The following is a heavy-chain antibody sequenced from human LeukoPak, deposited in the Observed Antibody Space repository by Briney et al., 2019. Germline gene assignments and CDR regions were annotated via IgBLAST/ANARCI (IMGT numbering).Heavy chain of an antibody. V-gene: IGHV3-23*01. CDR3: ARVGDYGGNSGTFVD. CDR2: ISGSGGST. J-gene: IGHJ4*02. D-gene: IGHD4-23*01. Sequence: PGGSLRLSCAASGFTFSSYAMSWVRQAPGKGLEWVSAISGSGGSTYYADSVKGRFTISRDNSKNTLYLQMNSLRAEDTAVYYCARVGDYGGNSGTFVDWGQGTLVTVSS. CDR1: GFTFSSYA.